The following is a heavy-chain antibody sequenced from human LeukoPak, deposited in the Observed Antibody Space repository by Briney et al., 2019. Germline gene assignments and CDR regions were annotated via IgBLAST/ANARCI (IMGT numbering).Heavy chain of an antibody. D-gene: IGHD6-13*01. CDR2: ISSSSSTI. CDR3: ARGDSSSWFSDYYYYYGMDV. CDR1: GFTFSSYS. Sequence: GGSLRLSCAASGFTFSSYSMNRVRQAPGKGLEWVSYISSSSSTIYYADSVKGRFTISRDNAKNSLYLQMNSLRDEDTAVYYCARGDSSSWFSDYYYYYGMDVWGQGTTVTVSS. V-gene: IGHV3-48*02. J-gene: IGHJ6*02.